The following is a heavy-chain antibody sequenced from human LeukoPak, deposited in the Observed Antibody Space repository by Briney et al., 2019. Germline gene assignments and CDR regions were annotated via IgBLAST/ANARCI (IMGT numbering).Heavy chain of an antibody. CDR2: ISYDGSNK. J-gene: IGHJ4*02. Sequence: PGGSLRLSCAASGFTFSSYAMHWVRQAPGKGLEWVAVISYDGSNKYYADSVKGRFTISRDNSKNTLYLQMNSLRAEDTAVYYCARDGWLQFGSIDYWGQGTLVTVSS. CDR3: ARDGWLQFGSIDY. V-gene: IGHV3-30-3*01. CDR1: GFTFSSYA. D-gene: IGHD5-24*01.